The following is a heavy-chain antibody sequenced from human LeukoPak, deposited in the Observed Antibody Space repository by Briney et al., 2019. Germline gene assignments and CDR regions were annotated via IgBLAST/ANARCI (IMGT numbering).Heavy chain of an antibody. CDR3: ARVGEDYYDSSGYVEYFQH. V-gene: IGHV1-46*01. D-gene: IGHD3-22*01. CDR2: INPSGGST. Sequence: ASVKVSCKASGYIFTSYYMHWVRQAPGQGLEWMGIINPSGGSTSYAQKFQGRVTMTRDTSTSTVYMELSSLRSEDTAVYYCARVGEDYYDSSGYVEYFQHWGQGTLVTVSS. CDR1: GYIFTSYY. J-gene: IGHJ1*01.